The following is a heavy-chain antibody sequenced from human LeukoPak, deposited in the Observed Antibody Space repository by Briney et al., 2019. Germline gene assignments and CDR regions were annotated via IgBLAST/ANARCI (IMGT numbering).Heavy chain of an antibody. Sequence: SETLSLTCAVYGGSFSGYYWSWIRQPPGKGLEWIGEINHSGSTYYNPSLKSRVTISVDTSKNQFSLKLSSVTAADTAVYYCARRSYYDSSGRGNAFDIWGQGTMVTVSS. D-gene: IGHD3-22*01. CDR2: INHSGST. CDR3: ARRSYYDSSGRGNAFDI. V-gene: IGHV4-34*01. J-gene: IGHJ3*02. CDR1: GGSFSGYY.